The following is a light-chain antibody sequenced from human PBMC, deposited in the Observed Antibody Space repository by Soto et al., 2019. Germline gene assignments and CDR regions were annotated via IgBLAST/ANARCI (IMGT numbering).Light chain of an antibody. CDR2: SAS. CDR3: QQLNSYPQT. J-gene: IGKJ5*01. V-gene: IGKV1-9*01. Sequence: IQLTQSPSSLSASVGYRVTITCQASRGISSYLAWYQQKPGKAPKLLVYSASTLQSGVPSRFSGSGSGPDFTLTISSLQPEDSATYFCQQLNSYPQTFGQGTRREIK. CDR1: RGISSY.